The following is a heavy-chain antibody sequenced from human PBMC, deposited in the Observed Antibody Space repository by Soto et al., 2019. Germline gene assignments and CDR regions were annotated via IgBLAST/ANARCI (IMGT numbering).Heavy chain of an antibody. CDR1: GGSISTYY. D-gene: IGHD4-4*01. V-gene: IGHV4-59*08. CDR3: ARQRAVYSSYVYYYYYMDV. Sequence: QVQLQESGPGLVKPSETLSLTCTVSGGSISTYYWSWIRLPPGKGLEWIGYMDYSGSTNYNPSLKSRVTISVDTSKNQYSLKLSSVTAADTAVYYCARQRAVYSSYVYYYYYMDVWGKGTTVTVSS. J-gene: IGHJ6*03. CDR2: MDYSGST.